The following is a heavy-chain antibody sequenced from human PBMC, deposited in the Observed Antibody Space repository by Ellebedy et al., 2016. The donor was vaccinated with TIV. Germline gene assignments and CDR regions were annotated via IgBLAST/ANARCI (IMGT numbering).Heavy chain of an antibody. J-gene: IGHJ6*02. Sequence: MPSETLSLTCTVSGGSINGYYWSWIRQPAGKGLEWIGRIYFSGSINYNPSLKSRVTMSLDASKNQFSLKLSSVTAADTAVYYCTRGPAPSGYGMDVWGQGTTVTVSS. CDR2: IYFSGSI. CDR3: TRGPAPSGYGMDV. V-gene: IGHV4-4*07. D-gene: IGHD2-2*01. CDR1: GGSINGYY.